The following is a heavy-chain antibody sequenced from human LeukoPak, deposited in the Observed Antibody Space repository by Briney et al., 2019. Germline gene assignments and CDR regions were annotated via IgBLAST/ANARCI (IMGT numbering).Heavy chain of an antibody. CDR1: GGTFISYA. CDR3: ARDRDGYNEYYFDY. CDR2: IIPIFGTA. Sequence: ASVKVSCKASGGTFISYAISWVRQAPGQGLEWMGGIIPIFGTANYAQKFQGRVTITADESTSTAYMELSSLRSEDTAVHYCARDRDGYNEYYFDYWGQGTLVTVSS. V-gene: IGHV1-69*13. J-gene: IGHJ4*02. D-gene: IGHD5-24*01.